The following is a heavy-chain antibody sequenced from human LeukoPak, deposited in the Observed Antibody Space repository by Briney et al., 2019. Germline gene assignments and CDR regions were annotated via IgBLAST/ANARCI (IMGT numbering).Heavy chain of an antibody. CDR3: ARSRHVLGSMDV. J-gene: IGHJ6*02. Sequence: SVKVSCKASGGSFSRFAIPWVRQAPGQGLQWMGRIIPILGIANYTERFQGRVTITADKSTSTAYMELSSLRSDDTAVYYCARSRHVLGSMDVWGQGTTVTVSS. CDR2: IIPILGIA. CDR1: GGSFSRFA. V-gene: IGHV1-69*04. D-gene: IGHD3-3*02.